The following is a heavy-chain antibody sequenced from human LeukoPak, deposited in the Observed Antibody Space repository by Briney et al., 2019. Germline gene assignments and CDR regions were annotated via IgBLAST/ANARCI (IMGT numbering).Heavy chain of an antibody. D-gene: IGHD4/OR15-4a*01. CDR3: ATVVGAIRSGRYNWFDP. V-gene: IGHV1-24*01. CDR2: FDPEDGET. Sequence: ASVKVPCKVSGYTLTELSMHWVRQAPGKGLEWMGGFDPEDGETIYAQKFQGRVTMTEDTSTDAAYMELSSLRSEDTAVYYCATVVGAIRSGRYNWFDPWGQGTLVTVSS. CDR1: GYTLTELS. J-gene: IGHJ5*02.